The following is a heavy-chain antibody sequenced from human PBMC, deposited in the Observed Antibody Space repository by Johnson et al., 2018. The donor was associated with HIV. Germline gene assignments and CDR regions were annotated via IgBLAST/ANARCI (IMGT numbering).Heavy chain of an antibody. CDR1: GFTFNNAW. V-gene: IGHV3-15*01. J-gene: IGHJ3*02. CDR2: IKSRTDGGTT. Sequence: VQLVESGGGLVKPGGSLRLSCAASGFTFNNAWMNWVRQAPGKGLEWVGRIKSRTDGGTTDYAAPVKGRFTISRDDSKNTLYLQMNSLRAEDTAVYYCAKEGRGGAFDIWGQGTMVTVSS. CDR3: AKEGRGGAFDI. D-gene: IGHD2-15*01.